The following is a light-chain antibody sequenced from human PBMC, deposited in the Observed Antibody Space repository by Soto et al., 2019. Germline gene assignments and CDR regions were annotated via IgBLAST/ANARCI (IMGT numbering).Light chain of an antibody. CDR1: QSVSSN. Sequence: EIVMTQSPATLSVSPGERATLSCRASQSVSSNLAWYQQKPGQAPRLLIYGASTRATGIPARFSGSGSGTDFPLPISSLQSEDFAVYYCQQYHNWPPITFGQGTRLEIK. V-gene: IGKV3-15*01. CDR2: GAS. CDR3: QQYHNWPPIT. J-gene: IGKJ5*01.